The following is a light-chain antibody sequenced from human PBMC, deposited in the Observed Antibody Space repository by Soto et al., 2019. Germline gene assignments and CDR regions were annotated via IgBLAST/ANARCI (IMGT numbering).Light chain of an antibody. Sequence: VLTQSPGTLSLSPRERGTLSCRASQSISSNFVARYQQKPGQAPRLLILSAPKRATGIPDRFSGSASGTESFNDSGSGTDFTLTMSRLEPEDLAVYYCHRYGSSLPDTFCQGTKLEIK. CDR1: QSISSNF. V-gene: IGKV3-20*01. J-gene: IGKJ2*01. CDR3: HRYGSSLPDT. CDR2: SAP.